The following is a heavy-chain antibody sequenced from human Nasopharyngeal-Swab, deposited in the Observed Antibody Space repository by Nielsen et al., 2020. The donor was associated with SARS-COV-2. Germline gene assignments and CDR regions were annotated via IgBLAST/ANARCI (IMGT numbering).Heavy chain of an antibody. J-gene: IGHJ5*02. V-gene: IGHV5-10-1*01. CDR2: IDPSDSYT. D-gene: IGHD3-10*01. Sequence: VCQMPGKGLEWMGRIDPSDSYTNYSPSFQGHVTISADKSISTAYLQWSSLKASDTATYYCARRVYGSGEEFDPWGQGTLVTVSS. CDR3: ARRVYGSGEEFDP.